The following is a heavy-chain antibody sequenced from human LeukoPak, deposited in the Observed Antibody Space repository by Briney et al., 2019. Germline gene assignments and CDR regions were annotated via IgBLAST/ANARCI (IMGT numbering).Heavy chain of an antibody. V-gene: IGHV1-2*02. CDR3: SRDFGEPTGYYMDV. Sequence: ASVTVSCKASGYTFTGYYMHWVRQAPGQGLEWMGWINPNSGDTNYAQKFQGRVTMTRDTSISTAYMELSSLRSDDTDVYYCSRDFGEPTGYYMDVWGKGTTVTVSS. CDR1: GYTFTGYY. J-gene: IGHJ6*03. CDR2: INPNSGDT. D-gene: IGHD3-3*01.